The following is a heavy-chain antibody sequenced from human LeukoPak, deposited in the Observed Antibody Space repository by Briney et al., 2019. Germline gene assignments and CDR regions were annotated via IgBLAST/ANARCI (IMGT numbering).Heavy chain of an antibody. V-gene: IGHV4-4*07. J-gene: IGHJ4*02. CDR2: MQTSGRI. Sequence: PSETLSLTCTVSGGSITSYHWSWIRQPVGKGLEWIGRMQTSGRIDYNLSLKSRLTMSVDRSKNQLSLKLTSVSAADTAVYYCARGHSDSWSVFDYWGQGTLVTISS. CDR3: ARGHSDSWSVFDY. D-gene: IGHD6-13*01. CDR1: GGSITSYH.